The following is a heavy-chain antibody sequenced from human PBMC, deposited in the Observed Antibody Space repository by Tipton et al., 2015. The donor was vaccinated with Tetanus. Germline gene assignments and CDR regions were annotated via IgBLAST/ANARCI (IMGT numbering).Heavy chain of an antibody. D-gene: IGHD3-22*01. V-gene: IGHV1-2*02. J-gene: IGHJ6*02. CDR3: ARDRGDYIYYGMDV. CDR2: IDPNSGGT. Sequence: QLVQSGAEVKKPGASVKVSCKASGYTFTGYYIYWVRQAPGQGLEWMGWIDPNSGGTVYAQKLQGRVTMTRDTSISTAYMELGSLRSDDTAVYYCARDRGDYIYYGMDVWGPGTTVTVS. CDR1: GYTFTGYY.